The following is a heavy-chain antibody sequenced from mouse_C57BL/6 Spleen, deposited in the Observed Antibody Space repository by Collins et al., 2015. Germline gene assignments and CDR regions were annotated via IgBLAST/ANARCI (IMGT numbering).Heavy chain of an antibody. Sequence: QIQLVQSGPELKKPGETVKISCKASGYTFTTYGMSWVKQAPGKGLKWMGWINTYSGVPTYADDFKGRFAFSLQTSASTAYLQINNLKNEDTVTYFCARSRHYYGSSYDWYFDVWGTGTTVTVSS. CDR1: GYTFTTYG. CDR3: ARSRHYYGSSYDWYFDV. CDR2: INTYSGVP. D-gene: IGHD1-1*01. J-gene: IGHJ1*03. V-gene: IGHV9-3*01.